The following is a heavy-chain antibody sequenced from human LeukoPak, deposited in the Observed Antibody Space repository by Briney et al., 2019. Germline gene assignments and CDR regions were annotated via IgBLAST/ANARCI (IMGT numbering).Heavy chain of an antibody. D-gene: IGHD5-24*01. J-gene: IGHJ5*02. CDR1: GGSFSGYY. CDR2: INHSGST. CDR3: ARGPAGIHGLHRGWFDP. Sequence: SGTLSLTCAVYGGSFSGYYWSWIRQPPGKGLEWIGEINHSGSTNYNPSLKSRVTISVDTSKNQFSLKLSSVTAADTAVYYCARGPAGIHGLHRGWFDPWGQGTLVTVSS. V-gene: IGHV4-34*01.